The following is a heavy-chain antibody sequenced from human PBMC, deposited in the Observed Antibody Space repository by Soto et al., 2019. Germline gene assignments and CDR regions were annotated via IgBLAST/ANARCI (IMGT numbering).Heavy chain of an antibody. CDR1: GFTFTSSA. D-gene: IGHD4-17*01. Sequence: RASVKVSCKASGFTFTSSAVQWVRQARGQRLEWIGWIVVGSGNTNYAQKFQERVTITRDMSTSTAYMELSSLRSEDTAVYYCAADYGDYSFIYYYYGMDVWGQGTTVTVSS. CDR2: IVVGSGNT. CDR3: AADYGDYSFIYYYYGMDV. J-gene: IGHJ6*02. V-gene: IGHV1-58*01.